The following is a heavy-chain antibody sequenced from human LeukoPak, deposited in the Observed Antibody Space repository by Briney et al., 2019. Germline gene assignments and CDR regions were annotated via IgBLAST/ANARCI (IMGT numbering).Heavy chain of an antibody. D-gene: IGHD5-18*01. CDR3: AREYLGKRGYSYGYPEDYFDY. CDR1: GFTFSGYA. V-gene: IGHV3-30-3*01. J-gene: IGHJ4*02. Sequence: GGSLRLSCAASGFTFSGYAMHWVRQAPGKGLEWVAVISYDGSNEYYADSVKGRFTISRDNSKNTLYLQMNSLRDEDTAVYYCAREYLGKRGYSYGYPEDYFDYWGQGTLVTVSS. CDR2: ISYDGSNE.